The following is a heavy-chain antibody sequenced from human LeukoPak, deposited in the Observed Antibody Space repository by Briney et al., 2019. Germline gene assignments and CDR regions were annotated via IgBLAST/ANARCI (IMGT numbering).Heavy chain of an antibody. CDR1: GFTFSSYA. V-gene: IGHV3-23*01. Sequence: GGSLRLSCAASGFTFSSYAMSWVRQAPGKGLEWVSAISGSGGSTYYADSVKGRFTISRDNSKNTLYLQMNSLRAEDTAVYYCAKTVGSYCSGGSCYADYWGQGTLVTVSS. CDR2: ISGSGGST. D-gene: IGHD2-15*01. CDR3: AKTVGSYCSGGSCYADY. J-gene: IGHJ4*02.